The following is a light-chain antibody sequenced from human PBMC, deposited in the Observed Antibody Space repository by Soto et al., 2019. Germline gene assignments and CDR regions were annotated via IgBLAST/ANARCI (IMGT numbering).Light chain of an antibody. CDR1: SSDVGRYNY. Sequence: QSVRAQPASVSGSRGQSITISCTGTSSDVGRYNYVSWFQQHPDKVPKLIIYDVSNRPSGVSNRFSGSKSVNTATLTISGLQAEDEADYYCSSYTSSSTRVFGTGTKVTVL. V-gene: IGLV2-14*03. CDR2: DVS. CDR3: SSYTSSSTRV. J-gene: IGLJ1*01.